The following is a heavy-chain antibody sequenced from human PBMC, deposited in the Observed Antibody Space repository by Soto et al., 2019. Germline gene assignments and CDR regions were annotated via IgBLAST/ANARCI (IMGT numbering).Heavy chain of an antibody. CDR2: IWYDGSNK. CDR3: VRQWLVFSPLDH. V-gene: IGHV3-33*01. D-gene: IGHD6-19*01. Sequence: GGSLRLSCAASGFTFSSYGMHWVRQAPGKGLEWVAVIWYDGSNKYYADSVKGRFTISRDNSKNTTFLLMNSLKSEDTAVYFCVRQWLVFSPLDHWGQGTLVTVSS. J-gene: IGHJ4*02. CDR1: GFTFSSYG.